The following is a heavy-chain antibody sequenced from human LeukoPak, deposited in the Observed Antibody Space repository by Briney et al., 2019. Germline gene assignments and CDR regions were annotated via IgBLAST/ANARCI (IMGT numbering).Heavy chain of an antibody. CDR1: GFTFSSYW. D-gene: IGHD2-2*01. Sequence: GGSLRLSCAASGFTFSSYWMSWVRQAPGKGLEWVANIKQDGSEKYYVDSVKGRFTISRDNAKNSLYLQMNSLRAEDTAVYYCASTSVPASKGWRAFDIWGQGTMVTVSS. CDR2: IKQDGSEK. CDR3: ASTSVPASKGWRAFDI. J-gene: IGHJ3*02. V-gene: IGHV3-7*01.